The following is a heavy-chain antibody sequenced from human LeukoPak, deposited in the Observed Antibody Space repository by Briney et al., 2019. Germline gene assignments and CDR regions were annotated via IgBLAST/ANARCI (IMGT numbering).Heavy chain of an antibody. Sequence: GGSLRLSCAAAGFTFSSYARSWVRQAPGKGLEWVSAISGSGGSTYYADSVKGRFTISRDNSKNTLYLQMNSLRAEDTAAYYCAKAISIAGAGYYFDYWGQGTLVTVSS. CDR3: AKAISIAGAGYYFDY. CDR2: ISGSGGST. CDR1: GFTFSSYA. D-gene: IGHD6-13*01. V-gene: IGHV3-23*01. J-gene: IGHJ4*02.